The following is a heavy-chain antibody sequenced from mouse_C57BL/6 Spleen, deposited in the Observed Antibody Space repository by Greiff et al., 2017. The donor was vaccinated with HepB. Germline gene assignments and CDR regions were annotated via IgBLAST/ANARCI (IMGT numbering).Heavy chain of an antibody. D-gene: IGHD1-1*01. CDR3: ARKGDYYGSGFAY. CDR2: IDPSDSYN. Sequence: VQLQQPGAELVMPGASVKLSCKASGYTFTSDWMHWVKQRPGQGLEWIGEIDPSDSYNNYNQKFKGKSTLTVDKSSSTAYMQLSSLTSEDSAVYYCARKGDYYGSGFAYWGQGTLVTVSA. J-gene: IGHJ3*01. CDR1: GYTFTSDW. V-gene: IGHV1-69*01.